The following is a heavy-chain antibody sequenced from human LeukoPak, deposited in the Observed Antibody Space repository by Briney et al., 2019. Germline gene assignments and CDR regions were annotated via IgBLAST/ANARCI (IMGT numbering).Heavy chain of an antibody. D-gene: IGHD2-8*01. V-gene: IGHV3-23*01. J-gene: IGHJ4*02. CDR1: GFTFSSYA. CDR2: ISGSGGST. Sequence: GGSLRLSCAASGFTFSSYAVSWVRQAPGKGLEWVSSISGSGGSTYSADSVKGRFTISRDNSKNTLYLQMNSLRAEDTALYYCAKDRSCTNDICRGDFDYWGQGTLVTVSS. CDR3: AKDRSCTNDICRGDFDY.